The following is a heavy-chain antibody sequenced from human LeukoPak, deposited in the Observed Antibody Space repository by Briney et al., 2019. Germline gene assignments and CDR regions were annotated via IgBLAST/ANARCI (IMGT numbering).Heavy chain of an antibody. CDR2: IYTSGST. D-gene: IGHD3-3*01. CDR3: AREVSGSDYYRAYDY. CDR1: GGSISSYY. J-gene: IGHJ4*02. Sequence: SETLSLTCTVSGGSISSYYWSWIRQPPGKGLEWIGYIYTSGSTNYNPSLKSRVTISVDTSKNQLSLNLTSVTAADTAVYYCAREVSGSDYYRAYDYWGQGTLVTVSS. V-gene: IGHV4-4*09.